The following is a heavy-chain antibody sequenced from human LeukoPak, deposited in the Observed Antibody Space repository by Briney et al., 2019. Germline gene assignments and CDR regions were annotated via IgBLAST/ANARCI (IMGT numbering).Heavy chain of an antibody. J-gene: IGHJ4*02. D-gene: IGHD4-23*01. CDR1: GGTFSSYA. CDR2: IIPIFGIA. CDR3: ASQASGNLKPV. Sequence: ASVKVSCKASGGTFSSYAISWVRQAPGQGLKWMGRIIPIFGIANYAQKFQGRVTITADKSTSTAYMELSSLRSEDTAVYYCASQASGNLKPVWGQGTLVTVSS. V-gene: IGHV1-69*04.